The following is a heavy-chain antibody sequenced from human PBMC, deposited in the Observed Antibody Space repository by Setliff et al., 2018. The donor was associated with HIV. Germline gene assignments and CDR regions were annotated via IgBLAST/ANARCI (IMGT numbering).Heavy chain of an antibody. CDR1: GGTFSRYT. Sequence: SVKVSCKASGGTFSRYTISWVRQAPGQGLEWMGGIIPIFGTINYAQRFQGRVSITADASTSTAYMELSSLRSEDTAMYYCARGGHYSGSYLPRDYYMDVWGKGTTVTVSS. D-gene: IGHD1-26*01. CDR2: IIPIFGTI. CDR3: ARGGHYSGSYLPRDYYMDV. V-gene: IGHV1-69*13. J-gene: IGHJ6*03.